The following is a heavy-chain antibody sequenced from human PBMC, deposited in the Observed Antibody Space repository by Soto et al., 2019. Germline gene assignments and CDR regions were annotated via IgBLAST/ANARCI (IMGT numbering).Heavy chain of an antibody. Sequence: SETLSLTCAVYGGSFSDYYWSWIRQPPGKGLEWIGEINHSGSTNYNPSLKSRVTISVDTSKNQFSLKLSSVTAADTAVYYCARRAGSFDYWGQGTLVTVSS. CDR1: GGSFSDYY. J-gene: IGHJ4*02. CDR3: ARRAGSFDY. D-gene: IGHD6-13*01. CDR2: INHSGST. V-gene: IGHV4-34*01.